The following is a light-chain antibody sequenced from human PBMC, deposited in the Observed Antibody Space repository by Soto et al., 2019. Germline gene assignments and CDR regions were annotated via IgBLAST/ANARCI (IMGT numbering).Light chain of an antibody. CDR1: QSVGSNY. J-gene: IGKJ1*01. V-gene: IGKV3-20*01. CDR3: QQYGSSPVA. CDR2: GAS. Sequence: EIVLTQSPGTLSLSPGERATLSCRASQSVGSNYLAWYQQKPGQAPRLLIYGASSRATGIPDRFSGSGSGTDFTLTISRLEPEDFAVYYCQQYGSSPVAFGQGTRWIS.